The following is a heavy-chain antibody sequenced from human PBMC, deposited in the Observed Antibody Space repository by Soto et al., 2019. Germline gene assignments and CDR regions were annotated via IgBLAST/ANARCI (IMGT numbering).Heavy chain of an antibody. Sequence: QVLLRESGPGLVKPSETLALTCAVSGDSVSSSDFYWTWIRQPPGKPLEWIGYVYSTGTTSYSPSLKSRVDISVDTSENQFSLKLRSVTAADAAVYFCARVSKLVAPKDGIRAYFFAMDVWGHGTTVTVS. CDR2: VYSTGTT. V-gene: IGHV4-61*08. CDR3: ARVSKLVAPKDGIRAYFFAMDV. CDR1: GDSVSSSDFY. D-gene: IGHD1-20*01. J-gene: IGHJ6*02.